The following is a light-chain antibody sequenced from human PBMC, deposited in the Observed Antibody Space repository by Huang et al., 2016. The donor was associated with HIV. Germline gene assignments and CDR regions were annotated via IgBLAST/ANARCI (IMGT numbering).Light chain of an antibody. CDR2: GAS. Sequence: EIVMTQSPATLSVSPGEGATLSCRASQSVSNNLAWYQQKPGQAPRLLIYGASIRATGVPARFSGGGSGTEFSLTISSLQSEDFAIYYCHQYNNWPRTFGQGTKLDFK. J-gene: IGKJ2*01. CDR1: QSVSNN. V-gene: IGKV3-15*01. CDR3: HQYNNWPRT.